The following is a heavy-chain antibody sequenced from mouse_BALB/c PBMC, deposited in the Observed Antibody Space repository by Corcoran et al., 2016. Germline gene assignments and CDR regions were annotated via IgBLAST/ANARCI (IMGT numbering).Heavy chain of an antibody. V-gene: IGHV1S22*01. CDR2: IYPGSGST. J-gene: IGHJ2*01. Sequence: LQQPGSELVRPGASVKLSCKASGYTFTSYWLHWVTQRPGQGLEWIGNIYPGSGSTNYDEKFKSKATLTVDTSSSTAYRQLSSLTSEDSAVYYCTRGIYYYGSSYFDYWGQGTTLTVSS. D-gene: IGHD1-1*01. CDR3: TRGIYYYGSSYFDY. CDR1: GYTFTSYW.